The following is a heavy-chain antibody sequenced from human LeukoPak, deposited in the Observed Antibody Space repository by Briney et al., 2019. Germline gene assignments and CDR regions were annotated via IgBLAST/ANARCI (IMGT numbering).Heavy chain of an antibody. CDR2: ISAYNGNR. J-gene: IGHJ6*03. V-gene: IGHV1-18*01. Sequence: ASVKVSCKASGYTFTTYGISWVRQAPGQGLEWMGWISAYNGNRNYAQKVQGRVTMTTDTSTSTAYMELSRLRSDDTAVYYCARDFDDYYYYMDVWGKGTTVTVSS. CDR3: ARDFDDYYYYMDV. CDR1: GYTFTTYG.